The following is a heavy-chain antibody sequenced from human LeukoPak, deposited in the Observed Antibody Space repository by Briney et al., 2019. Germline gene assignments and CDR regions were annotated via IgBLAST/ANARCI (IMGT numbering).Heavy chain of an antibody. CDR3: ARETRYSGSSSFDY. CDR2: IYTSGST. V-gene: IGHV4-4*07. Sequence: SETLSLTCTVSGGSISSYYWSWLRQPAGKGLEWIGRIYTSGSTNYNPSLKSRVTMSVDTSKNQFSLKLSSVTAADTAVYYCARETRYSGSSSFDYWGQGTLVTVSS. CDR1: GGSISSYY. D-gene: IGHD1-26*01. J-gene: IGHJ4*02.